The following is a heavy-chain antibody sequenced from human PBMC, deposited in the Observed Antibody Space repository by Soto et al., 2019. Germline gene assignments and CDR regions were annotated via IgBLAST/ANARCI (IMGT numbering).Heavy chain of an antibody. Sequence: EVQLLESGGGLVQAGGSLRLSCAASGFTFRSYAMSWVRQAPGKGLEWVSGISGSGGSTYYADSVKGRFTISRDNSKNTLYLQMNILRAEDTAVYYCSTDRKSGRGCYWDYWGQGTLVIVSS. CDR3: STDRKSGRGCYWDY. CDR2: ISGSGGST. V-gene: IGHV3-23*01. D-gene: IGHD6-19*01. CDR1: GFTFRSYA. J-gene: IGHJ4*02.